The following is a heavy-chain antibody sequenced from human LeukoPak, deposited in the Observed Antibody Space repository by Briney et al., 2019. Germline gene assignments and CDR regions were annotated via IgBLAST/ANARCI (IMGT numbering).Heavy chain of an antibody. CDR1: GFTFSSYD. CDR2: IDTAGDT. J-gene: IGHJ5*02. CDR3: ARGKYYYDSSGYLAP. D-gene: IGHD3-22*01. Sequence: GGSLRLSCAASGFTFSSYDMHWVRQITGKGLEWVSAIDTAGDTYYPGSVKGRFTISRENAKNSLYLQMNSLRVGDTAMYYCARGKYYYDSSGYLAPWGQGTLVTVSS. V-gene: IGHV3-13*01.